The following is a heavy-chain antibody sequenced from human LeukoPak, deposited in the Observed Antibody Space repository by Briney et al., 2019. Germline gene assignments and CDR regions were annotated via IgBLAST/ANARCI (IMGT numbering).Heavy chain of an antibody. CDR1: GYSFTSYW. J-gene: IGHJ4*02. CDR3: ARHDVVGYYDYVWGSYGY. Sequence: MAGESLKISCKGSGYSFTSYWIGWVRQMPGKGLEWMGIIYPGDSDTRYSPSFQGQVTISADKSISTAYLQWSSLKASDTAMYYCARHDVVGYYDYVWGSYGYWGQGTLVTVSS. V-gene: IGHV5-51*01. D-gene: IGHD3-16*01. CDR2: IYPGDSDT.